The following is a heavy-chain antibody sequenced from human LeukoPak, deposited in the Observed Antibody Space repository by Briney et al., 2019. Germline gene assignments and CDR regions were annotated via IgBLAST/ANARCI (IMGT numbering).Heavy chain of an antibody. CDR2: INPHIGGT. Sequence: ASVKVSCKASGYIFTGYFMHWVRQAPGQGLEWMGWINPHIGGTNYAQRFQGRVTMTRDTSITTAYMELSGLRYGDTALYYCVRYGSVTGHDAFDVWGQGTVVTVSS. CDR3: VRYGSVTGHDAFDV. V-gene: IGHV1-2*02. J-gene: IGHJ3*01. D-gene: IGHD2-21*02. CDR1: GYIFTGYF.